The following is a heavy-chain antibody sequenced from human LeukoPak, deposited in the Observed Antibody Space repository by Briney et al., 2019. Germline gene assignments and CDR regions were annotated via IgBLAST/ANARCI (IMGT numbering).Heavy chain of an antibody. V-gene: IGHV4-34*09. CDR3: ARDNVAGPSYYYYGMDV. Sequence: PSETLSLTCAVYGGSFSGYYWSWIRQPQGKGLEWIGEINHSGSTNYNPSLKSRVTISVDTSKNQFSLKLSSVTAADTAVYYCARDNVAGPSYYYYGMDVWGQGTTVTVSS. CDR1: GGSFSGYY. D-gene: IGHD6-13*01. CDR2: INHSGST. J-gene: IGHJ6*02.